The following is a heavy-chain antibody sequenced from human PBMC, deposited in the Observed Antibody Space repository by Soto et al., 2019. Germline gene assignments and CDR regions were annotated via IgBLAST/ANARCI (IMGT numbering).Heavy chain of an antibody. CDR2: VSFDSKNK. J-gene: IGHJ6*02. CDR1: GFSFDSYG. Sequence: PGGSLRLSCAGSGFSFDSYGMHWVRQAPGKGLEWVATVSFDSKNKYYIDSVEGRFTISRDNSKNMLYLQVNSLRHEDTAVYYCAKESVEATYSYYGMDVWGPGTTVTVSS. CDR3: AKESVEATYSYYGMDV. V-gene: IGHV3-30*18. D-gene: IGHD4-4*01.